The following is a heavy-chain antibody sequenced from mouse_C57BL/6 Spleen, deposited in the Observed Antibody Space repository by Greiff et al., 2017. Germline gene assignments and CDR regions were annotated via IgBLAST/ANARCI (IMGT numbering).Heavy chain of an antibody. V-gene: IGHV1-69*01. Sequence: QVQLQQPGAELVMPGASVKLSCKASGYTFTSYWMHWVKQRPGQGLEWIGEIDPSDSYTNYNQKFKGKSTLTVDKSSSTAYMQLSSLTSEDSAVYYCARYPHFAYWGQGTLVTVAA. CDR3: ARYPHFAY. CDR1: GYTFTSYW. J-gene: IGHJ3*01. CDR2: IDPSDSYT.